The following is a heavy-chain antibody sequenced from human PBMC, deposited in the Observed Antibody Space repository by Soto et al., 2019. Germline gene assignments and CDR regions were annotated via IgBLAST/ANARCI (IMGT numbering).Heavy chain of an antibody. J-gene: IGHJ4*02. CDR1: GYTFTSYG. CDR2: ISAYNGNT. V-gene: IGHV1-18*01. CDR3: ARDPSVPPEYYFDY. D-gene: IGHD6-6*01. Sequence: ASVKVSCKASGYTFTSYGISWVRQAPGQGLEWMGWISAYNGNTNYAQKFQGRVTRTTDTSTNTAYMELRSLRSDDTAFYYCARDPSVPPEYYFDYWGQGTLVTVSS.